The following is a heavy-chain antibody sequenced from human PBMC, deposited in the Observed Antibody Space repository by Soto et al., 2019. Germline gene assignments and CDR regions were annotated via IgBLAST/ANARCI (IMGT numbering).Heavy chain of an antibody. V-gene: IGHV3-15*07. D-gene: IGHD4-4*01. CDR2: IKSKTDGGTT. CDR1: GFTFTNAW. Sequence: EVHLVESGGGLVKPGGSLRLSCAASGFTFTNAWMNWVRQAPGKGLEWVGRIKSKTDGGTTDYAAPVRVRFTISRDDSKDSLYLEMNSLKTEDTGVYYCPTLYRVDPWGQGSLVPVSS. CDR3: PTLYRVDP. J-gene: IGHJ5*02.